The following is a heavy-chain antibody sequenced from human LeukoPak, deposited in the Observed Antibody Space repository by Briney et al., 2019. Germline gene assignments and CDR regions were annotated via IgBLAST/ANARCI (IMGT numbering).Heavy chain of an antibody. CDR3: ARLQNRGFDYGYDDAFDV. CDR1: HGSISRYY. CDR2: IYYSGST. V-gene: IGHV4-59*08. Sequence: PSETLSLTCIVSHGSISRYYWSWIRQPPGKGLEWIGHIYYSGSTEYSPSLKSRVTISVDTSENQVSLKVTSVTAADTAVYYCARLQNRGFDYGYDDAFDVWGQGTMFTVSS. J-gene: IGHJ3*01. D-gene: IGHD5-18*01.